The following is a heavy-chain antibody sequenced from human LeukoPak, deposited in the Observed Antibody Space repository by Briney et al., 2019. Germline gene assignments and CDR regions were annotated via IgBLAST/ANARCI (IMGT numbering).Heavy chain of an antibody. D-gene: IGHD2-2*01. J-gene: IGHJ4*02. CDR3: ARGPCSSINCPLRF. CDR2: INHSGRT. Sequence: SETLSLTCAVSGGSLSGSYCTWVRQSPGEGLEWIGEINHSGRTNYNPSLQSRVTISLDTTRSQFSLILRSVTAADTAVYYCARGPCSSINCPLRFWGQGTLVTVSS. CDR1: GGSLSGSY. V-gene: IGHV4-34*01.